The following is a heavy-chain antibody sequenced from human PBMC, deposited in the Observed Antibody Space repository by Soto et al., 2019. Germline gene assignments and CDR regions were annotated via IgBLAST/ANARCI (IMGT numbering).Heavy chain of an antibody. V-gene: IGHV4-31*03. Sequence: QVQLQESGPGLVKPSQTLSLTCTVSGGSISSGGYYWSWIRQHPGKGLEWIGYIYYSGSTYYNLSLKSRVTISVDTSKNQFSLKLSSVTAAATAVYYCARELRFGEDYYGMDVWGQGTTVTVSS. D-gene: IGHD3-10*01. CDR1: GGSISSGGYY. J-gene: IGHJ6*02. CDR2: IYYSGST. CDR3: ARELRFGEDYYGMDV.